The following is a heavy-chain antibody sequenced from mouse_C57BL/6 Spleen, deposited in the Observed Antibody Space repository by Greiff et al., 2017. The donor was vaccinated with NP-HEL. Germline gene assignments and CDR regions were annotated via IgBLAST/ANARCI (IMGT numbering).Heavy chain of an antibody. CDR2: ISNGGGST. CDR3: ARHQGYEYYFDY. CDR1: GFTFSDYY. V-gene: IGHV5-12*01. J-gene: IGHJ2*01. Sequence: EVQLVESGGGLVQPGGSLKLSCAASGFTFSDYYMYWVRQTPEKRLEWVAYISNGGGSTYYPDTVKGRFTISRDNAKNTLYLQMSRLKSEDTAMYYCARHQGYEYYFDYWGQGTTLTVSS. D-gene: IGHD3-1*01.